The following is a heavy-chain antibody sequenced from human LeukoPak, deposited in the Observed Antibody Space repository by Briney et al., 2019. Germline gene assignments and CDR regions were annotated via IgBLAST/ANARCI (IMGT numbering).Heavy chain of an antibody. D-gene: IGHD1-1*01. CDR3: ANEMNWSFSY. J-gene: IGHJ4*02. CDR1: GFTFSDYA. V-gene: IGHV3-7*02. CDR2: IKPDGTYS. Sequence: GGSLRLSCTASGFTFSDYAMSWVRQPPGKGLEWVATIKPDGTYSDHVDSVKGRFTISRDNTKNSLYLQMSSVRADDTAMYYCANEMNWSFSYWGQGTLVTVSS.